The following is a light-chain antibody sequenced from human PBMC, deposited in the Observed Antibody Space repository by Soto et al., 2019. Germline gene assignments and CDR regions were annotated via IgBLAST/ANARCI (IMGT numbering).Light chain of an antibody. CDR3: QQYGSSPRT. CDR2: GAS. CDR1: QSVSSSY. V-gene: IGKV3-20*01. J-gene: IGKJ1*01. Sequence: EIVLTQSPGALSLSPGERATLSCRASQSVSSSYLAWYQQKPGQAPRLLIYGASSRATGIPDRFSGCGSGTDFTLTISRLEPEDFAVYYCQQYGSSPRTFGQGTKVDSK.